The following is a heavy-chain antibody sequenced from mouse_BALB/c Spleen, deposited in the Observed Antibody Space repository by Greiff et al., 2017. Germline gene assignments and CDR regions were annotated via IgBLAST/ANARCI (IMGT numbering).Heavy chain of an antibody. Sequence: QVQLKESGPGLVQPSQSLSITCTVSGFSLTSYGVHWVRQSPGKGLEWLGVIWSGGSTDYNAAFISGLSISKDNSKSQVFFKMNSLQANDTAIYYCARNRYDGGNAMDYWGQGTSVTVSS. V-gene: IGHV2-2*02. CDR3: ARNRYDGGNAMDY. CDR2: IWSGGST. CDR1: GFSLTSYG. D-gene: IGHD2-14*01. J-gene: IGHJ4*01.